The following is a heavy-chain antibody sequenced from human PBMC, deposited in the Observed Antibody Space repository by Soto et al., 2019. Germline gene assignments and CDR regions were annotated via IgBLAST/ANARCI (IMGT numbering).Heavy chain of an antibody. D-gene: IGHD3-22*01. Sequence: GGSLRLSCSASGFAFSTYAMHWVRQAPGKGLEYVSAISPQGASSYYADSVKGRFTISRDDSKNTVYLQMSSLRPDDTAVYYCVSMIIARGAFDFWGQGTLVTVSS. J-gene: IGHJ4*02. CDR3: VSMIIARGAFDF. CDR2: ISPQGASS. CDR1: GFAFSTYA. V-gene: IGHV3-64D*06.